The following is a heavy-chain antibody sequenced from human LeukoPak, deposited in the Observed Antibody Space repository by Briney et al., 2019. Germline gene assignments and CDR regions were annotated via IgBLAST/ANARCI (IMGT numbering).Heavy chain of an antibody. Sequence: GGSLRLSCAASGFTFSSYAMSWVRQAPGKGLDWVSAISDSGGSTSYADSVKGRFTISRANSKNTLYLQMNSLRAEDTAIYYCAKSRDGYNYGAFDIWGQGTMVTVSS. CDR2: ISDSGGST. CDR1: GFTFSSYA. D-gene: IGHD5-24*01. V-gene: IGHV3-23*01. J-gene: IGHJ3*02. CDR3: AKSRDGYNYGAFDI.